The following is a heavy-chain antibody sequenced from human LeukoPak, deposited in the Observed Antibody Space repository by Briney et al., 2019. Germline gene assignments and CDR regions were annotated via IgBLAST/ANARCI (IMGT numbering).Heavy chain of an antibody. D-gene: IGHD1-26*01. CDR3: ARESELIKSFDY. CDR1: GGTFSSYA. CDR2: IIPIFGTA. V-gene: IGHV1-69*06. Sequence: SAKVSCKASGGTFSSYAISWVRQAPGQGLEWMGGIIPIFGTANYAQKFQGRVTITADKSTSTAYMELSSLRSEDTAVYYCARESELIKSFDYWGQGTLVTVSS. J-gene: IGHJ4*02.